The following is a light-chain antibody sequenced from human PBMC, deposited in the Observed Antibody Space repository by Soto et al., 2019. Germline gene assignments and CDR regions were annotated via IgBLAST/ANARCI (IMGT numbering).Light chain of an antibody. V-gene: IGLV2-14*01. CDR1: SSDVGGYNY. J-gene: IGLJ1*01. CDR2: EVS. CDR3: SSYTRSSTYV. Sequence: QSVLTQPASVSGSPGQSITISCTGTSSDVGGYNYVSWYQQHPGKAPKPMIYEVSNRPSGVSNRFSGPKSGNTASLTISGLQAEDEADYYYSSYTRSSTYVFGTGREVTVL.